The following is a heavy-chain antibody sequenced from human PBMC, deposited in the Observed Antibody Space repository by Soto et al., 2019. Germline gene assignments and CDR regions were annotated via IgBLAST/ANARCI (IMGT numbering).Heavy chain of an antibody. CDR3: ARGATYYGSGSYSGEPDYMDV. D-gene: IGHD3-10*01. Sequence: GRSLRLSCAASGFTFSSYGMHWVRQAPGKGLEWVAVIWYDGSNKYYADSVKGRFTISRDNSKNTLYLQMNSLRAEDTAVYYCARGATYYGSGSYSGEPDYMDVWGKGTTVTVSS. CDR2: IWYDGSNK. V-gene: IGHV3-33*01. CDR1: GFTFSSYG. J-gene: IGHJ6*03.